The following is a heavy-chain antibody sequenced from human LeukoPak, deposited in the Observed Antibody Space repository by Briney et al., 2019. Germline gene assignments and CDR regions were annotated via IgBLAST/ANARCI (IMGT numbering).Heavy chain of an antibody. CDR3: ANPNTGPPGYYGMDV. Sequence: GGSLRLSCAASGFTFTTYDMHWVRQAPGKGLEGGAVISSGGDIKIYADSVKGRFTLSRDNANNTLFLELNSLRVDDTAVYYCANPNTGPPGYYGMDVWGQGTTVTVSS. J-gene: IGHJ6*02. V-gene: IGHV3-30-3*01. CDR2: ISSGGDIK. D-gene: IGHD2-2*03. CDR1: GFTFTTYD.